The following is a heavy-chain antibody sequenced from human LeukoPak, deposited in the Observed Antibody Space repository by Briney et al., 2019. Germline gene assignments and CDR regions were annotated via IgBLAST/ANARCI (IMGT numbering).Heavy chain of an antibody. J-gene: IGHJ4*02. D-gene: IGHD3-22*01. Sequence: ASVKVSCKASGYTFTNYGISWVRQAPGQGLEWMGWISAYNGHTKYAQKFQGGVTMTTGTSTSTAYMELRSLRSDDTAVYYCARDLTHRRNYDNSGYQIVPAFWGQGTLVTVSS. CDR3: ARDLTHRRNYDNSGYQIVPAF. CDR2: ISAYNGHT. CDR1: GYTFTNYG. V-gene: IGHV1-18*01.